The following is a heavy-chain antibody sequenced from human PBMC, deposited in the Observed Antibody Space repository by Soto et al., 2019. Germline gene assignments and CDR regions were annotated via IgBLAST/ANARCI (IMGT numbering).Heavy chain of an antibody. CDR3: ARGSNGYHFDY. J-gene: IGHJ4*02. V-gene: IGHV5-51*01. D-gene: IGHD5-12*01. CDR2: IYPGDSDT. Sequence: GESLKISCKGSGYSFTSYWIGWVRQMPGKGLEWMGIIYPGDSDTRYRPSFQGQVTISADKSISTAYLQWSSLRAEDMAVYYCARGSNGYHFDYWGQGTLVTVSS. CDR1: GYSFTSYW.